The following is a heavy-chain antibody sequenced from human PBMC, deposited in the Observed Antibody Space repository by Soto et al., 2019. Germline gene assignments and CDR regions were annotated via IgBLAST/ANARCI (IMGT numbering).Heavy chain of an antibody. CDR3: ARAAVIAAAGKGWFDP. CDR2: IYYSGST. V-gene: IGHV4-31*03. Sequence: QVQLQESGPGLVKPSQTLSLTCTVSGGSISSGGYYWSWIRQHPGKVLEWIGYIYYSGSTYYNPSLKSRVTISVDTSKNQFSLKLSSVTAADTAVYYCARAAVIAAAGKGWFDPWGQGTLVTVSS. CDR1: GGSISSGGYY. J-gene: IGHJ5*02. D-gene: IGHD6-13*01.